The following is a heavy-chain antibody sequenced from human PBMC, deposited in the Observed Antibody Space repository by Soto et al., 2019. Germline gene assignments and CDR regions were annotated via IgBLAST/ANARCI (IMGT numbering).Heavy chain of an antibody. J-gene: IGHJ4*02. Sequence: GGSLRLSCAASGFTFSNYGMGWVRQAPGKGLEWVSAISGDGTRTYAADSVKGRFAISRDNSKNTLYLEMRTLRPEDTAVFYCAKERGSMKPFDYWGQGILVTVSS. V-gene: IGHV3-23*01. D-gene: IGHD5-12*01. CDR3: AKERGSMKPFDY. CDR2: ISGDGTRT. CDR1: GFTFSNYG.